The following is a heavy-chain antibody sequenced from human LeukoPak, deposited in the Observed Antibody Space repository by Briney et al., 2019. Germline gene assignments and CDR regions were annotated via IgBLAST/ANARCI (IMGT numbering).Heavy chain of an antibody. V-gene: IGHV5-10-1*01. CDR2: IDPSDSYT. Sequence: GESLKISCKGSGYSFTSYWIGWVRQMPGKGLEWMGTIDPSDSYTNYSPSFQGHVTISTDRSISTAYLQWSSLKASDTAMYYCARISGYYDSSGYYTYWGQGTLVTVSS. CDR3: ARISGYYDSSGYYTY. J-gene: IGHJ4*02. CDR1: GYSFTSYW. D-gene: IGHD3-22*01.